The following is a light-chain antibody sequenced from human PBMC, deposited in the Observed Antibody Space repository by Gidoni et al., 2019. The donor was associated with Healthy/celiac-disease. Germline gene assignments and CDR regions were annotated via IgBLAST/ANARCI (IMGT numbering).Light chain of an antibody. J-gene: IGLJ2*01. Sequence: RAVTISCTGTSSDVGGYNYVSWYQQHPGKAPKLMIYEVSKRPSGVPDRFSGSKSGNTASLTVSGLQAEDEADYYCSSYAGSNNVVFGGGTKLTVL. CDR2: EVS. V-gene: IGLV2-8*01. CDR1: SSDVGGYNY. CDR3: SSYAGSNNVV.